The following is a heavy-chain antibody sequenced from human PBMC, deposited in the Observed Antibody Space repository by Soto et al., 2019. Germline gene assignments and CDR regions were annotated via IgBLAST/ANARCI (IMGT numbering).Heavy chain of an antibody. D-gene: IGHD7-27*01. CDR3: VKELGPFNAFDI. J-gene: IGHJ3*02. Sequence: QAQLVESGGGVVQPGRSLRVSCAASGFTFSTYGMHWVRQAPGKGLEWVAVIWSDGNNKFYPDSVKGRFTISRDNSRNTLYLLMNSLRAEDTAVYYCVKELGPFNAFDIWGQGTMVTVSS. V-gene: IGHV3-33*06. CDR1: GFTFSTYG. CDR2: IWSDGNNK.